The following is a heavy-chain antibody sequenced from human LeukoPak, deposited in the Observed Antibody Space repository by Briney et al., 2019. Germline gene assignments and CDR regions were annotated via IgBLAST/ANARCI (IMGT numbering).Heavy chain of an antibody. CDR2: ISYDGSNK. J-gene: IGHJ4*02. V-gene: IGHV3-30*18. CDR3: AKSRVAAAGSGFFDY. D-gene: IGHD6-13*01. Sequence: PGRSLRLSCAASGFTFSSYGMHWVRQAPGKGLGWVAVISYDGSNKYYADSVKGRFTISRDNSKNTLYLQMNSLRADDTAVYYCAKSRVAAAGSGFFDYWGQGTLVTVSS. CDR1: GFTFSSYG.